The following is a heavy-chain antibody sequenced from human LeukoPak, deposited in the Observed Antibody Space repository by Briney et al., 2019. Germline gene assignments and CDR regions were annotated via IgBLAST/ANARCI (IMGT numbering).Heavy chain of an antibody. V-gene: IGHV1-69*13. CDR3: ARGGDTAMATSHY. J-gene: IGHJ4*02. CDR1: GGTFSSYA. D-gene: IGHD5-18*01. Sequence: GASVKVSCKASGGTFSSYAISWVRQAPGQGLEWMGGIIPIFGTANYAQKFQGRVTITADESTSTAYMEPSSLRSEDTAVYYCARGGDTAMATSHYWGQGTLVTVSS. CDR2: IIPIFGTA.